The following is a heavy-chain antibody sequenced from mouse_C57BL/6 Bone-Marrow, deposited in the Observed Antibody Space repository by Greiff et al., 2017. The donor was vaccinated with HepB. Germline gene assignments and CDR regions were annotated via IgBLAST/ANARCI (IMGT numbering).Heavy chain of an antibody. CDR3: ARRGDFHYYAMDY. CDR2: IWSGGST. Sequence: VKLMESGPGLVQPSQSLSITCTVSGFSLTSYGVHWVRQSPGKGLEWLGVIWSGGSTDYNAAFISRLSISKDNSKSQVFFKMNSLQADDTAIYYCARRGDFHYYAMDYWGQGTSVTVSS. D-gene: IGHD2-13*01. CDR1: GFSLTSYG. J-gene: IGHJ4*01. V-gene: IGHV2-2*01.